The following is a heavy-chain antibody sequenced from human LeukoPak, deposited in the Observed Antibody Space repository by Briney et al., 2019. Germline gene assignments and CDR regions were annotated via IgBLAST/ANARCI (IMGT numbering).Heavy chain of an antibody. CDR3: AKDGIAVAGIIGNWFDP. D-gene: IGHD6-19*01. Sequence: PGGSLRLSCAASGFTFSSYGMHWVRQAPGKGLEWVAVISYDGSNKYYADSVKGRFTISRDNSKNTLYLQMNSLRAEDTAVHYCAKDGIAVAGIIGNWFDPWGQGTLVTVSS. V-gene: IGHV3-30*18. J-gene: IGHJ5*02. CDR2: ISYDGSNK. CDR1: GFTFSSYG.